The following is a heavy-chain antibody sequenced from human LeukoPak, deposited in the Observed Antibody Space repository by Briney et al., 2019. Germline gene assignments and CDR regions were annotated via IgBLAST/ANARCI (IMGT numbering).Heavy chain of an antibody. CDR1: GYTLTELS. CDR2: FDPEDGET. Sequence: ASVKVSCKVSGYTLTELSMHWVRQAPGKGLEWMGGFDPEDGETIYAQKFQGRVTMTEDTSTDTAYMELSSLRSEDTAAYYCATGVAAGGSLTGWGQGTLVTVSS. D-gene: IGHD6-13*01. V-gene: IGHV1-24*01. CDR3: ATGVAAGGSLTG. J-gene: IGHJ4*02.